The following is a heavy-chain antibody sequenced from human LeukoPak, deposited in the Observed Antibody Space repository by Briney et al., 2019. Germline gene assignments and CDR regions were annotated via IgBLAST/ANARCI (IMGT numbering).Heavy chain of an antibody. CDR1: GGTFSSYA. CDR2: IIPIFGTA. J-gene: IGHJ6*02. CDR3: ARDEMATIPESVYGMDV. Sequence: ASVKVSCKASGGTFSSYAISWVRQAPGQGLEWMGGIIPIFGTANYAQKFQGRVTITADGSTSTAYMELSSLRSEDTAVYYCARDEMATIPESVYGMDVWGQGTTVTVSS. D-gene: IGHD5-24*01. V-gene: IGHV1-69*13.